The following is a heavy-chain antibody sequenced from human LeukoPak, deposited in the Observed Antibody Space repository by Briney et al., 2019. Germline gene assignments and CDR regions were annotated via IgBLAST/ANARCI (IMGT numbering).Heavy chain of an antibody. V-gene: IGHV3-7*03. Sequence: GGSLRLSCAASGFTFSSSAMSWVRQAPGKGLEWVANMKEDGSEKYYVDSVKGRFTISRDNAKNSLYLQMNSLRAEDTAVYYCARESPYYYDSPDAFDIWGQGTMVTVSS. CDR2: MKEDGSEK. CDR3: ARESPYYYDSPDAFDI. J-gene: IGHJ3*02. D-gene: IGHD3-22*01. CDR1: GFTFSSSA.